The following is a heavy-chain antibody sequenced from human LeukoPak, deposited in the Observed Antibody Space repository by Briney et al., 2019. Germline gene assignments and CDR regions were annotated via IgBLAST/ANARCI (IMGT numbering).Heavy chain of an antibody. Sequence: SETLSLTCTVSGGSISGSSYYWGWIRQPPGKGLEWIGSIYYSGTTYYNPSLKSRVTISVDTSKNHFSLNLTSVTAADTAVYYCASGGEYCGGDCFRPTKPNNWFDPWGQGTLVTVSS. CDR3: ASGGEYCGGDCFRPTKPNNWFDP. V-gene: IGHV4-39*02. CDR2: IYYSGTT. D-gene: IGHD2-21*02. J-gene: IGHJ5*02. CDR1: GGSISGSSYY.